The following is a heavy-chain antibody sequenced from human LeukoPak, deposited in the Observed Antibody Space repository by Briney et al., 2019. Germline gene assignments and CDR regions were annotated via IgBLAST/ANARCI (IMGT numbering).Heavy chain of an antibody. CDR1: GGTFSSYA. CDR2: IIPIFGTA. D-gene: IGHD1-26*01. V-gene: IGHV1-69*13. CDR3: ARGRLSAGWEIRPKFDY. Sequence: GASVKVSCKASGGTFSSYAISWVRQAPGQGLEWMGGIIPIFGTANYAQKFQGRVTITADESTSTAYMELSSLRSEDTAVYYCARGRLSAGWEIRPKFDYWGQGTLVTVSS. J-gene: IGHJ4*02.